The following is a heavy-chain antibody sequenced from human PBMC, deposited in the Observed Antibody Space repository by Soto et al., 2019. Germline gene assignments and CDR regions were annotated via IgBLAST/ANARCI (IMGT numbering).Heavy chain of an antibody. J-gene: IGHJ5*02. D-gene: IGHD3-3*01. CDR1: GFTFGDYA. CDR2: IRSKAYGGTT. V-gene: IGHV3-49*04. Sequence: GGSLRLSCTASGFTFGDYAMSWVRQAPGKGLEWVGFIRSKAYGGTTEYAASVKGRFTISRDDSKSIAYLQMNSLKTEDTAVYYCTRVASEWLPNWFDPWGQGTLVTVSS. CDR3: TRVASEWLPNWFDP.